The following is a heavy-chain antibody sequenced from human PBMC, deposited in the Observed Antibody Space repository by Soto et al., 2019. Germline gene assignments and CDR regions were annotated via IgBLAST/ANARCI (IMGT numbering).Heavy chain of an antibody. V-gene: IGHV1-58*01. J-gene: IGHJ4*02. CDR2: IAVGSGYT. Sequence: AVKVSSKASGFTFTSSAFQWVRQARGQRMDWIGWIAVGSGYTNYAQRFQDTVTLTRDMPTATTYMELSRLTYEDTGIYYCAAAATAWQHMVLSDYWGRVTMVTV. CDR1: GFTFTSSA. D-gene: IGHD2-21*01. CDR3: AAAATAWQHMVLSDY.